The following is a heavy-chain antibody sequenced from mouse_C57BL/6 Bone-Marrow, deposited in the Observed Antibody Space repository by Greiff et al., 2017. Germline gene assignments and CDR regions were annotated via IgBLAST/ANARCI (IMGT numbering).Heavy chain of an antibody. CDR2: ISNGGGSP. CDR1: GFTFSDYY. J-gene: IGHJ3*01. CDR3: ARSLYSNYEGAWFAY. Sequence: DVKLVESGGGLVQPGGSLKLSCAASGFTFSDYYMYWVRQTPEKRLEWVAYISNGGGSPYYPDTVKGRFTISRDNAKNTLYLQMSRLKSEDTAMYYCARSLYSNYEGAWFAYWGQGTLVTVSA. V-gene: IGHV5-12*01. D-gene: IGHD2-5*01.